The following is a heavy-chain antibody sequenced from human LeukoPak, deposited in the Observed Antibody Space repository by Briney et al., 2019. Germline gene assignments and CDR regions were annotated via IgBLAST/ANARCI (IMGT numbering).Heavy chain of an antibody. J-gene: IGHJ4*02. V-gene: IGHV4-61*01. CDR2: IYYSGST. D-gene: IGHD2/OR15-2a*01. Sequence: SETLYLTCTVSGGSVSSGSYYWSWIRQPPGKGLEWIGYIYYSGSTNYNPSLKSRVTISVDTSKNQFSLKLNSVTAADTAVYYCARVVTTRHYFDYWGQGTLVTVSS. CDR3: ARVVTTRHYFDY. CDR1: GGSVSSGSYY.